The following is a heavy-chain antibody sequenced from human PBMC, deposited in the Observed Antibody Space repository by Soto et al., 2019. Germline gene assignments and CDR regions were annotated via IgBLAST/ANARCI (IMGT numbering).Heavy chain of an antibody. V-gene: IGHV4-4*01. J-gene: IGHJ4*02. D-gene: IGHD1-1*01. CDR2: IYHSGAT. Sequence: LSLTFAVSGDSISSSNWWSWVRQAPGKGLEWIGEIYHSGATTYNPSLKSRATISVDPSNNHFSLKLTSVTAADTAVYFCARDLGTGTHYWGQGTLVTVS. CDR3: ARDLGTGTHY. CDR1: GDSISSSNW.